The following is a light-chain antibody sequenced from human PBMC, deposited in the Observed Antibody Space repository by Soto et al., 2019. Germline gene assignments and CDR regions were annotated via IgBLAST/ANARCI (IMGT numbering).Light chain of an antibody. J-gene: IGKJ1*01. CDR3: LQHNSYPPT. V-gene: IGKV1-17*01. Sequence: DIQMTHSPSSLCSSLVERVSVTCGASQGIRNDLGWYHQKPGKAPTRLIYAASSLQSGVPSRFSGSGSGTEFTLTISSLQPEDFATYYCLQHNSYPPTFGQGTKVDNK. CDR1: QGIRND. CDR2: AAS.